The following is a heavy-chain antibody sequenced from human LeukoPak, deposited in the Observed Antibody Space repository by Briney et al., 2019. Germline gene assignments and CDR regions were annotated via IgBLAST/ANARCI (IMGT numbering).Heavy chain of an antibody. J-gene: IGHJ6*02. V-gene: IGHV4-61*02. CDR3: ARGTAMVTRYYYYGMDV. D-gene: IGHD5-18*01. Sequence: SQTLSLTCTVSGGSISSGSYYWSWIRQPAGKGLEWIGRIYTSGSTNYNPSLKSRVTISVDTSKNQFSLKLSSVTAADTAVYYCARGTAMVTRYYYYGMDVWGQGTTVTVSS. CDR2: IYTSGST. CDR1: GGSISSGSYY.